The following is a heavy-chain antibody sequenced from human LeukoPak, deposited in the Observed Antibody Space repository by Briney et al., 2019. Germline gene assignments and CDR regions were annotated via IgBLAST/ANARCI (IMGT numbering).Heavy chain of an antibody. Sequence: SVKVSCKASGFTFTSSAVQWVGQARGQRLEWIGWIVVGSGNTNYAQKFQERVTITRDMSTSTAYMELSSLRSEDTAVYYCAVLSSGWPFDYWGQGTLVTVPS. V-gene: IGHV1-58*01. J-gene: IGHJ4*02. D-gene: IGHD6-19*01. CDR1: GFTFTSSA. CDR3: AVLSSGWPFDY. CDR2: IVVGSGNT.